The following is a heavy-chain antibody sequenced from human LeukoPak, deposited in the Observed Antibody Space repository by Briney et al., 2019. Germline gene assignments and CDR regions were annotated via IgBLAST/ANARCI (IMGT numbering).Heavy chain of an antibody. D-gene: IGHD1-26*01. V-gene: IGHV1-2*02. CDR1: GYTFTGYY. CDR2: INPNSGGT. Sequence: ASVKASCKASGYTFTGYYMHWVRQAPGQGLEWMGWINPNSGGTNYAQKLQGRVTMTTDTSTSTAYMELRSLRSDDTAVYYCARVILVGATFFDYWGQGTLVTVSS. J-gene: IGHJ4*02. CDR3: ARVILVGATFFDY.